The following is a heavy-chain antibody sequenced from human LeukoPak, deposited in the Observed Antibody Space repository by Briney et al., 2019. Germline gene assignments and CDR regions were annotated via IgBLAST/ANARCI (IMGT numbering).Heavy chain of an antibody. CDR1: GVSISSYY. Sequence: SETLSLTCTVSGVSISSYYWSWIRQPPGKGLEWIGYIYYSGSTNYNPSLKSRVTISVDTSKNQFSLKLSSVTAADTAVYYCARGYWYFDLWGRGTLVTVSS. J-gene: IGHJ2*01. CDR2: IYYSGST. V-gene: IGHV4-59*01. CDR3: ARGYWYFDL.